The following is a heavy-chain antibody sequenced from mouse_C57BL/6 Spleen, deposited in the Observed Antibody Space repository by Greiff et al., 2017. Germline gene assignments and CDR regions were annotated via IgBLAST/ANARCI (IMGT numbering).Heavy chain of an antibody. D-gene: IGHD2-4*01. CDR3: AGLRRPWYFDV. Sequence: EVHLVESGGGLVKPGGSLKLSCAASGFTFSDYGMHWVRQAPEKGLEWVAYISSGSSTIYYADTVKGRFTITRDTAKNTLFLQMTSLRSEDTAMYYCAGLRRPWYFDVWGTGTTVTVSS. J-gene: IGHJ1*03. CDR1: GFTFSDYG. V-gene: IGHV5-17*01. CDR2: ISSGSSTI.